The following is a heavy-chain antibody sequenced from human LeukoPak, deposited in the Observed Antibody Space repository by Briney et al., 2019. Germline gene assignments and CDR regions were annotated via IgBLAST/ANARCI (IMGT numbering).Heavy chain of an antibody. Sequence: VASVKVSCKASGYTFTGYYMHWVRQAPGQGLEWMGRINPNSGGTNYAQKFQGRVTVTRDTSISTAYMELSRLRSDDTAVYYCARGRSLDSRYLLDYWGQGTLVTVSS. D-gene: IGHD3-22*01. CDR2: INPNSGGT. CDR1: GYTFTGYY. V-gene: IGHV1-2*06. J-gene: IGHJ4*02. CDR3: ARGRSLDSRYLLDY.